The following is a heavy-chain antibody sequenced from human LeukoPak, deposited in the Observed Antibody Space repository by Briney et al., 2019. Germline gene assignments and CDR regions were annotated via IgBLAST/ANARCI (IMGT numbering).Heavy chain of an antibody. CDR2: IWYDGSNK. CDR1: GFTFSSYG. J-gene: IGHJ3*02. CDR3: ARGTTGTTFDAFDI. D-gene: IGHD1-1*01. Sequence: GGSLRLSCAASGFTFSSYGMHWVCQAPGKGLEWVAVIWYDGSNKYYADSVKGRFTISRDNSKNTLYLQMNSLRAEDTAVYYCARGTTGTTFDAFDIWGQGTMVTVSS. V-gene: IGHV3-33*01.